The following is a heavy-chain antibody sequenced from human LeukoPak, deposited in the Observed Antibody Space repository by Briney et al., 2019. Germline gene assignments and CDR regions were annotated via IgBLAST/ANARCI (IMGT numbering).Heavy chain of an antibody. CDR2: INIDERIT. D-gene: IGHD6-13*01. CDR1: GFIFSTQR. Sequence: GGSLRLSCAASGFIFSTQRMHWVRQAPGKGLVWVSYINIDERITGYADSVKGRFTISRDNAKNTLYLQMNSLRAEDTALYYCAKGGVRIAAAIDYWGQGTLVTVSS. CDR3: AKGGVRIAAAIDY. V-gene: IGHV3-74*01. J-gene: IGHJ4*02.